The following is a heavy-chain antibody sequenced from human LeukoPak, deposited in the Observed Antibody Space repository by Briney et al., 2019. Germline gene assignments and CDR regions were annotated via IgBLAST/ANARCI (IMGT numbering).Heavy chain of an antibody. V-gene: IGHV4-61*08. Sequence: SETLSLTCTVSGGSTSSGDYYWSWIRQPPGKGLEWIGYIYYSGSTNYNPSLKSRVTISVDTSKNQFSLKLSSVTAADTAVYYCARGEEDYYNFWGQGTLVTVSS. CDR1: GGSTSSGDYY. CDR3: ARGEEDYYNF. CDR2: IYYSGST. J-gene: IGHJ4*02. D-gene: IGHD1-26*01.